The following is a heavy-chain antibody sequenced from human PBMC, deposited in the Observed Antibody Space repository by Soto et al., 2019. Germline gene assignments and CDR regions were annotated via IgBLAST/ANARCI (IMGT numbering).Heavy chain of an antibody. CDR2: VSYDGSIK. J-gene: IGHJ6*02. CDR1: GFTFSVYG. D-gene: IGHD6-19*01. Sequence: PGGSLRLSCAASGFTFSVYGMHWVRQAPGKGLEWVALVSYDGSIKYYADSVKGRFTISRDNSKNTLYLQMNSLRVEDTAVYYCAKDGSHLAVAGTSPTSYFYGLAVWGQGTTVTV. V-gene: IGHV3-30*18. CDR3: AKDGSHLAVAGTSPTSYFYGLAV.